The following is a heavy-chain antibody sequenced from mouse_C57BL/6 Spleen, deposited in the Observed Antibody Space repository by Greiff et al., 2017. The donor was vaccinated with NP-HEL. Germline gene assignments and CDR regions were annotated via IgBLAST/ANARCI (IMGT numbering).Heavy chain of an antibody. D-gene: IGHD1-1*01. V-gene: IGHV1-50*01. CDR2: IDPSDSYT. CDR3: ALIYDYGSRDY. CDR1: GYTFTSYW. Sequence: QVQLQQPGAELVKPGASVKLSCKASGYTFTSYWMQWVNQRPGQGLEWIGEIDPSDSYTNYNQKFKGKATLTVDTSSSTAYMQLSSLTSEDSAVYYCALIYDYGSRDYWGQGTTLTVSS. J-gene: IGHJ2*01.